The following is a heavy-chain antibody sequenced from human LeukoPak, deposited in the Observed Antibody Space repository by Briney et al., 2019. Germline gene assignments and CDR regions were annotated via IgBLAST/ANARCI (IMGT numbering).Heavy chain of an antibody. J-gene: IGHJ3*02. Sequence: GGSLRLSCAASGFTFSNSSMNWVRQAPGKGLEWVSSITASSPYVYYADSVKGRFTISRDNAKNSLYLQMDSLRPEDTAVYYCARGGGYYYDSSGDAFDIWGQGTMVTVSS. V-gene: IGHV3-21*01. CDR2: ITASSPYV. CDR3: ARGGGYYYDSSGDAFDI. D-gene: IGHD3-22*01. CDR1: GFTFSNSS.